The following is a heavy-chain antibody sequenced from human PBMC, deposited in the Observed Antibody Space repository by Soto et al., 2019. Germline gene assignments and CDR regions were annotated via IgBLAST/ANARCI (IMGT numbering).Heavy chain of an antibody. CDR2: FNPTAGTT. CDR1: GYTFTSYY. V-gene: IGHV1-46*01. Sequence: QEQLVQSGAEVKKPGASMNVSCKASGYTFTSYYMHWVRQAPGQGLEWMGMFNPTAGTTSYSQKFQCRVTMTRDTSTSTVYMELSSLRSEDTAVYYCAREEVKECELVGDAFDIWGKGTLVTVSS. CDR3: AREEVKECELVGDAFDI. J-gene: IGHJ3*02. D-gene: IGHD1-26*01.